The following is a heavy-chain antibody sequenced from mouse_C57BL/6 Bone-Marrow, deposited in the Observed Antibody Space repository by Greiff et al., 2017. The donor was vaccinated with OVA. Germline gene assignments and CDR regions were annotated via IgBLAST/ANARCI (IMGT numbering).Heavy chain of an antibody. CDR2: IYPGDGDT. CDR3: ARHEDGYYASYFDY. J-gene: IGHJ2*01. D-gene: IGHD2-3*01. V-gene: IGHV1-82*01. Sequence: VKLMESGPELVKPGASVKISCKASGYAFSSSWMNWVKQRPGKGLEWIGRIYPGDGDTNYNGKFKGKATLTADKSSSPAYMQLSSLTSEDSAFYFCARHEDGYYASYFDYWGQGTTLTVSS. CDR1: GYAFSSSW.